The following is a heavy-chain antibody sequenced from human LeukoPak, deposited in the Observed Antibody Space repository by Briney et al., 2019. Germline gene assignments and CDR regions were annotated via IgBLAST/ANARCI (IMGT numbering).Heavy chain of an antibody. CDR1: GGSISSYY. Sequence: SETLSLTCTVSGGSISSYYWSWIRQPPGKGLEWIGYIYYSGSTNYNPSLKSRVTISVDTSKNQFSLKLSSVTAADTAVYYCAKVGSYYYGSNTKPFVDPWGQGTLVTVSS. J-gene: IGHJ5*02. V-gene: IGHV4-59*01. D-gene: IGHD3-10*01. CDR3: AKVGSYYYGSNTKPFVDP. CDR2: IYYSGST.